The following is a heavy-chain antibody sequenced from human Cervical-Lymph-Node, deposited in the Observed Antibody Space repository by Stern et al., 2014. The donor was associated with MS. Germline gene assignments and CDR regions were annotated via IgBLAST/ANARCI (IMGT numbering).Heavy chain of an antibody. V-gene: IGHV1-46*01. CDR1: GYTFTSYY. CDR3: AREVAGHRLGMMDV. D-gene: IGHD6-19*01. J-gene: IGHJ6*02. Sequence: QVQLVQSGAEVKKPGASVKVSCKASGYTFTSYYMHWVRQSPGQGLECMGIIIPSGGSTSYAQKLQGRVTMTRDTSTRTVYMELSSLRSEDTAVYYCAREVAGHRLGMMDVWGQGTTVTVSS. CDR2: IIPSGGST.